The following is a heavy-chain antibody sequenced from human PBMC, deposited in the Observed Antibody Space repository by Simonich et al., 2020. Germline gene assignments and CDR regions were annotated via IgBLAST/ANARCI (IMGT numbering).Heavy chain of an antibody. CDR2: ISGSGGST. V-gene: IGHV3-23*01. Sequence: EVQLLESGGGLVQPGGSLRLSCAASGFTFSSYAMSWVRQAPGRGMEGVSAISGSGGSTYYADSVKGRFTISRDNSKTTLYLQMNSLRAEDTAVYYCAKRSGVSITGTFDYWGQGTLVTVSS. CDR1: GFTFSSYA. D-gene: IGHD1-7*01. CDR3: AKRSGVSITGTFDY. J-gene: IGHJ4*02.